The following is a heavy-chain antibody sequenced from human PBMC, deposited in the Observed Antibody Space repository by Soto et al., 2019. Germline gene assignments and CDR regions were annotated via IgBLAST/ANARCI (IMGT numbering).Heavy chain of an antibody. J-gene: IGHJ6*02. D-gene: IGHD2-2*01. CDR3: ARLADCRITTCSVPSRFHIRGYYYYYCLDV. V-gene: IGHV1-18*01. Sequence: QVSLVQSAAEVKKPGASVKVSCKASGYIFSSYGITWVRQAPGHGLEWMGWISGYAGNTHLTQKLQGRVTMTIDRTKNTAFMELRSLRPDDSAGYYCARLADCRITTCSVPSRFHIRGYYYYYCLDVWGQGTTVAVSS. CDR1: GYIFSSYG. CDR2: ISGYAGNT.